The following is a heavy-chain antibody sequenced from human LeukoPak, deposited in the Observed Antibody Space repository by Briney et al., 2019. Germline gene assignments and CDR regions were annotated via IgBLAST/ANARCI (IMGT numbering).Heavy chain of an antibody. CDR1: GFIFNNFA. V-gene: IGHV3-23*01. D-gene: IGHD1-1*01. J-gene: IGHJ4*02. CDR2: IGDNGGDT. Sequence: GGSLRLSCAASGFIFNNFAMSWVRQAPGKGLEWVSAIGDNGGDTKYAASVKGRFTIYRDNSRNTLYPQMNSLRVEDTAIYYCGRDWKLDYWGQGTLVTVSS. CDR3: GRDWKLDY.